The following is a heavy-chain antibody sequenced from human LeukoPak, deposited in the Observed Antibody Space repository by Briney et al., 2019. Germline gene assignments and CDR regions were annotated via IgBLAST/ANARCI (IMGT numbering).Heavy chain of an antibody. Sequence: GGSLRLSCAASGFIFTDYYMSWIRQAPGKGLEWVSFIDSSSTSTNYVDSVKGRFSISRDNAKNSLYLQMNSLRVEDTAVYYCARGILSKGWYAPSGQGNLVTVSP. V-gene: IGHV3-11*06. CDR3: ARGILSKGWYAP. D-gene: IGHD6-19*01. CDR2: IDSSSTST. J-gene: IGHJ5*02. CDR1: GFIFTDYY.